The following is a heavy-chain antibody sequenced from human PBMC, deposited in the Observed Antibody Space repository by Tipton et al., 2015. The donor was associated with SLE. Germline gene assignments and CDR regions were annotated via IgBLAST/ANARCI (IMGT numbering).Heavy chain of an antibody. CDR3: ARGDFGTRPTRSCFDP. V-gene: IGHV1-69*01. J-gene: IGHJ5*02. D-gene: IGHD2-8*01. CDR2: IIPISGTA. CDR1: GGTFSSYS. Sequence: QVQLVQSGAEVKKPGSSVRVSCKASGGTFSSYSISWVRQAPGQGLEWMGGIIPISGTANYAQKFQGRVTISTDESTITAYMELSRLISEDTAVYFCARGDFGTRPTRSCFDPWGQGTLVSVSS.